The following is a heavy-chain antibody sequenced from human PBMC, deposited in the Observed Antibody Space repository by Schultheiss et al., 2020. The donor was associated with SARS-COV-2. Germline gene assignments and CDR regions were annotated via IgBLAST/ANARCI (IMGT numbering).Heavy chain of an antibody. CDR3: ASSDCSGGSCYSEFDY. J-gene: IGHJ4*02. D-gene: IGHD2-15*01. CDR1: GYSFTNYW. CDR2: IYPGDSDT. V-gene: IGHV5-51*01. Sequence: GGSLRLSCKASGYSFTNYWVGWVRQMPGKGLEWMGIIYPGDSDTRYSPSFQGQVTISADKSISTAYLQWSSLKASDTAMYYCASSDCSGGSCYSEFDYWGQGTLVTVSS.